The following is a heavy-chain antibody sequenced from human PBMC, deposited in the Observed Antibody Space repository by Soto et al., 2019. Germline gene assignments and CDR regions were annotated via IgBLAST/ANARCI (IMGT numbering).Heavy chain of an antibody. Sequence: QITLKESGPTLVKPTQTLTLTCTFSGFSLSTSGVGVGWIRQPPGKALEWLALIYWDDDKRYSPSLKSRLTITKDTSKNQVVLTMTNMDPVDTATYYCAHSQGDYGDYVRMSWYFDLWGRGTWSLSPQ. D-gene: IGHD4-17*01. CDR1: GFSLSTSGVG. V-gene: IGHV2-5*02. CDR2: IYWDDDK. J-gene: IGHJ2*01. CDR3: AHSQGDYGDYVRMSWYFDL.